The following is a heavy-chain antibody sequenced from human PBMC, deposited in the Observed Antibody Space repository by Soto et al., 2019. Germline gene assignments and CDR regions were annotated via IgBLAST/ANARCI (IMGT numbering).Heavy chain of an antibody. CDR2: IYYSGST. J-gene: IGHJ6*03. CDR3: ARSVTGTTRYYYNYMDV. V-gene: IGHV4-59*08. D-gene: IGHD1-7*01. Sequence: SETLSLTCTVSGGSISSYYWSWIRQPPGKGLEWIGYIYYSGSTNYNPSLKSRVTISVDTSKNQFSLKLSSVTAADTAVYYCARSVTGTTRYYYNYMDVWGKGTTVTVSS. CDR1: GGSISSYY.